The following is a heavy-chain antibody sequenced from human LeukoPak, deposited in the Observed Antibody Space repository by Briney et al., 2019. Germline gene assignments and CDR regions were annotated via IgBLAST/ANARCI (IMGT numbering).Heavy chain of an antibody. CDR2: ISGSGGSI. D-gene: IGHD5-24*01. J-gene: IGHJ3*02. V-gene: IGHV3-23*01. Sequence: GGSLRLSYAASGFTFSSYAMSWVRQAPGKGLEWVSSISGSGGSIYYVDSVKGRFTISRDNSKNTLYLQMNSLRAEDTAVYYCAKDRGDGYNYDGFEIWGQGTMVTVSS. CDR3: AKDRGDGYNYDGFEI. CDR1: GFTFSSYA.